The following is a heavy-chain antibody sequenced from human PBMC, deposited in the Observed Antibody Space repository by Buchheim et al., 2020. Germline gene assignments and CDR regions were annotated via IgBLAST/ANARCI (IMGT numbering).Heavy chain of an antibody. J-gene: IGHJ4*02. V-gene: IGHV3-33*01. CDR1: GFAFNTHA. D-gene: IGHD6-19*01. Sequence: QVQLVESGGGVVQPGESLRLSCAASGFAFNTHAMHWVRQAPGQGLEWVAFIWYDGSEKHYIDSVKGRFSISRDNSKNKLYLEMNSLRGEDTAVYYCARDPPNSGWALDYWGQGTL. CDR2: IWYDGSEK. CDR3: ARDPPNSGWALDY.